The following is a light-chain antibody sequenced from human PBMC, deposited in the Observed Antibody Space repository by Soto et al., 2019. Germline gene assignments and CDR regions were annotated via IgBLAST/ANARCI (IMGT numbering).Light chain of an antibody. CDR2: EVS. CDR1: SSDVGGYNY. Sequence: SVLTQPASVSGSPGQSITISCTGTSSDVGGYNYVSWYQQHPGKAPKLMIYEVSNRPSGVSNRFSGSKSGNTASLTISGLQAEDEADYYCSSYTSSSTSYVVFGGGTKLTVL. CDR3: SSYTSSSTSYVV. V-gene: IGLV2-14*01. J-gene: IGLJ2*01.